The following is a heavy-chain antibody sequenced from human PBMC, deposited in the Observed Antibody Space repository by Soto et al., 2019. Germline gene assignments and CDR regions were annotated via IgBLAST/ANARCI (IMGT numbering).Heavy chain of an antibody. V-gene: IGHV4-61*08. CDR3: ARDLWRRCPTGFDY. CDR1: GDSVNSRDYY. J-gene: IGHJ4*02. CDR2: IYYTGST. Sequence: QVQLQESGPGLVKPSETLSLTCTVAGDSVNSRDYYWSWIRQSPGKGLEWIGYIYYTGSTNYNPSLMRRVTISLDTSKSQFSLSLTSVTAADTAVYYCARDLWRRCPTGFDYWGQGIPVTVSS. D-gene: IGHD5-12*01.